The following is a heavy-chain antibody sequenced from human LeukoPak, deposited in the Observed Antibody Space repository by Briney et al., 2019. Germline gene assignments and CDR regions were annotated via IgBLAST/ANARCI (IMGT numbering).Heavy chain of an antibody. CDR3: ARLSGYCTNGVCHCDY. J-gene: IGHJ4*02. CDR2: INPNSGGT. CDR1: GYTFTGYY. Sequence: ASVKVSCKASGYTFTGYYMHWVRQAPGQGLEWMGWINPNSGGTNYAQKFQGRVTMTRDTSISTAYMELSRLRSDDTAVYYCARLSGYCTNGVCHCDYWGQGTLVTVSS. D-gene: IGHD2-8*01. V-gene: IGHV1-2*02.